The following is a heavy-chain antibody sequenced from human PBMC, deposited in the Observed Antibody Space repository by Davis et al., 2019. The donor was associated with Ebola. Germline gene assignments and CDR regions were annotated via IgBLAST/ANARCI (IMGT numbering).Heavy chain of an antibody. CDR2: ISWSSATK. CDR1: GFSFDDYA. V-gene: IGHV3-9*01. Sequence: GGSLRLSCAASGFSFDDYAMHWVRQAPGKGLEWVSGISWSSATKVYADSVKGRFTISRDNAKNSLYLQMNSLRAEDTAVYYCARDLYYYDSSGYYTRFDYWGQGTLVTVSS. CDR3: ARDLYYYDSSGYYTRFDY. J-gene: IGHJ4*02. D-gene: IGHD3-22*01.